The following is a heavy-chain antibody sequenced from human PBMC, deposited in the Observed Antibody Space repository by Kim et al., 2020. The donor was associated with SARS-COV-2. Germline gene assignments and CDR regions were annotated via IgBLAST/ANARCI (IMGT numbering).Heavy chain of an antibody. CDR3: AKDPHCTGSTCGPHYGMDV. J-gene: IGHJ6*02. CDR1: GFIFSSYG. CDR2: IWYDGTNK. Sequence: GGSLRLSCAASGFIFSSYGMHWVRQAPGKGLEWVAFIWYDGTNKYYADSVEGRFTISRDNSYGTTVFLQMNNLRAEDTALYYCAKDPHCTGSTCGPHYGMDVWGHGTTVTVSS. D-gene: IGHD2-2*01. V-gene: IGHV3-30*02.